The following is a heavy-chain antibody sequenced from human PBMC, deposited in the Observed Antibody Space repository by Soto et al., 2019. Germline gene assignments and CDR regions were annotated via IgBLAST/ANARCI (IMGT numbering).Heavy chain of an antibody. Sequence: VQLVESGGGLIQPGGSLRLSCAASGFTVSNNHMTWVRQAAGKGLELVSFVHGGGSTSYADSVKGRFTISRDNSTNTLYLQMDSRRAADTAIYYCAGRLTTAASLDYWGRGTLVTVSS. V-gene: IGHV3-53*01. CDR1: GFTVSNNH. J-gene: IGHJ4*02. CDR3: AGRLTTAASLDY. D-gene: IGHD3-16*01. CDR2: VHGGGST.